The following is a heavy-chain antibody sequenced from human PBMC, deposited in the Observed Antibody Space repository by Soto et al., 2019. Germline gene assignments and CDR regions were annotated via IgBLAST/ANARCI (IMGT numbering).Heavy chain of an antibody. Sequence: EVQLVESGGGLVKPGGSPRLSCAASGFTFSSYSMNWVRQAPGKGLEWVSSISSSSSYIYYADSVKGRFTISRDNAKNSLYLQMNSLRAEDTAVYYCASLFTGTSCYGCYYYYGMDVWGQGTTVTVSS. CDR2: ISSSSSYI. J-gene: IGHJ6*02. D-gene: IGHD2-2*01. CDR1: GFTFSSYS. CDR3: ASLFTGTSCYGCYYYYGMDV. V-gene: IGHV3-21*01.